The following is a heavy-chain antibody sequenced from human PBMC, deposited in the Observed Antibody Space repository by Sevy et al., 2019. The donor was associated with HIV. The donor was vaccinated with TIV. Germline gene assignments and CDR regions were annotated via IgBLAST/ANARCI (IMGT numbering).Heavy chain of an antibody. J-gene: IGHJ4*02. CDR3: ARGLTTVDSAQLDY. CDR2: ISSSSSYI. CDR1: GLTFSSYS. V-gene: IGHV3-21*01. D-gene: IGHD4-17*01. Sequence: GGSLRLSCAASGLTFSSYSMHWVRQAPGKGLEWVSSISSSSSYIYYADSMKGRFTIFRDNAKNSLYLQMNSLRVEDTAVYYCARGLTTVDSAQLDYWGQGTLVTVSS.